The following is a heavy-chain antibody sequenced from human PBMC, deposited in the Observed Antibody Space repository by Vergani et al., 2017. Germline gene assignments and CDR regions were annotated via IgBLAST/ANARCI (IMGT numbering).Heavy chain of an antibody. V-gene: IGHV3-48*01. CDR3: ARAEYQLPYHY. Sequence: EVQLVESGGGLVQPVGSLTLSCAASGFSFSIYGMNWVRQAPGKGLEWVSYISGSSSDISYADSVKGRFTISRDNAKNSVYLKMNSLRAEDTAVYYCARAEYQLPYHYWGQGTLVTVSS. J-gene: IGHJ4*02. CDR2: ISGSSSDI. CDR1: GFSFSIYG. D-gene: IGHD2-2*01.